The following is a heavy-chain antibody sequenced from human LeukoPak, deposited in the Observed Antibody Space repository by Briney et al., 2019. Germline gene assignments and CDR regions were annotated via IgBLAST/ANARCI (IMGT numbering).Heavy chain of an antibody. CDR3: AREWAVTTTNLVAFDI. CDR2: IYYSGST. CDR1: GGSISSYY. J-gene: IGHJ3*02. Sequence: SETLSLTCTVSGGSISSYYWSWIRQPPGRGLEWIGYIYYSGSTNYNPSLKSRVTISVDTSKNQFSLKLGSVTAADTAVYYCAREWAVTTTNLVAFDIWGQGTMVTVSS. D-gene: IGHD4-17*01. V-gene: IGHV4-59*01.